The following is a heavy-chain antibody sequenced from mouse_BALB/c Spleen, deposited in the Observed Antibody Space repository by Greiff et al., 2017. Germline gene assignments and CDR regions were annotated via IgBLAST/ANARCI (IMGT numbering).Heavy chain of an antibody. CDR2: ISSGGSYT. V-gene: IGHV5-9-4*01. D-gene: IGHD2-1*01. J-gene: IGHJ1*01. CDR1: GFTFSSYA. CDR3: ARYGSPSYWYFDD. Sequence: EVMLVESGGGLVKPGGSLKLSCAASGFTFSSYAMSWVRQSPEKRLEWVAEISSGGSYTYYPDTVTGRFTISRDNAKNTLYLEMSSLRSEDTAMYYCARYGSPSYWYFDDWGAGTTVTVSS.